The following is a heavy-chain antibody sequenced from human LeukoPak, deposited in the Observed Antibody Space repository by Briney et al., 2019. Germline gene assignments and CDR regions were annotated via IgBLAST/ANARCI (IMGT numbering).Heavy chain of an antibody. J-gene: IGHJ4*02. CDR2: IYYSGST. D-gene: IGHD3-9*01. Sequence: SETLSLTCAVYGGSFSSYYWSWIRQPPGKGLEWIGYIYYSGSTNYNPSLKSRVTISVDTSKNQFSLKLSSVTAADTAVYYCARVQRYFDWSPLIDWGQGTLVTVSS. V-gene: IGHV4-59*01. CDR1: GGSFSSYY. CDR3: ARVQRYFDWSPLID.